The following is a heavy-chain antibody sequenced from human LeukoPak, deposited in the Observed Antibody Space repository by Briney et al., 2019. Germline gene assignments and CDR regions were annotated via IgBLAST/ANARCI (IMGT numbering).Heavy chain of an antibody. CDR3: ARDDLVVPAANPDDY. CDR1: GYSISSGYY. V-gene: IGHV4-38-2*02. D-gene: IGHD2-2*01. Sequence: SETLSLTCTVSGYSISSGYYWGWIRQPPGKGLEWIGSIYHSGSTYYNPSLKSRVTISVDTSKNQFPLKLSSVTAADTAVYYCARDDLVVPAANPDDYWGQGTLVTVSS. J-gene: IGHJ4*02. CDR2: IYHSGST.